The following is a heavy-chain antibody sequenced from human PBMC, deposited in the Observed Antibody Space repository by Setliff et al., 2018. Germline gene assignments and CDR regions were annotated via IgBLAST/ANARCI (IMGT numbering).Heavy chain of an antibody. CDR2: ISGGGEST. V-gene: IGHV3-23*01. J-gene: IGHJ4*02. Sequence: AGGSLRLSCAASGFSFSTYAMSWVRQAPGKGLEWVSAISGGGESTYYAVSVRGRFTISRDNSESTVFLQMDSLRADDTAVYYCAKRGAASGPYYFDNWGQGTLVTVS. CDR3: AKRGAASGPYYFDN. CDR1: GFSFSTYA. D-gene: IGHD2-15*01.